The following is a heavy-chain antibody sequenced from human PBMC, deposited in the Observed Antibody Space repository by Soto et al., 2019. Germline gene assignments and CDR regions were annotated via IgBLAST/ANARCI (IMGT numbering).Heavy chain of an antibody. J-gene: IGHJ4*02. CDR2: IYYSGST. V-gene: IGHV4-59*01. CDR3: ARGFSGWYYFDY. CDR1: GGSSSSYG. Sequence: PSETQCLTCTVAGGSSSSYGWSWIRQPPGKGLEWIGYIYYSGSTDYNPSLKSRVTISVDTSKNQFSLKLSSVTAADTAVYYCARGFSGWYYFDYWGQGTLVTLSS. D-gene: IGHD6-19*01.